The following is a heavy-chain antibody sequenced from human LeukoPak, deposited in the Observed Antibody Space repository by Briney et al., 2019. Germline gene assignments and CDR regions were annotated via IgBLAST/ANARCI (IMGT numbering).Heavy chain of an antibody. CDR1: GGTFSSYA. V-gene: IGHV1-69*04. CDR3: ARDRPTKYYYDSSGYYFDY. J-gene: IGHJ4*02. D-gene: IGHD3-22*01. Sequence: ASVKVSCKASGGTFSSYAISWVRQAPGQGLEWMGRIIPIFGIANYAQKFQGRVTITADKSTSTAYMELSSLRSEDTAVYYCARDRPTKYYYDSSGYYFDYWGQGTLVTVSS. CDR2: IIPIFGIA.